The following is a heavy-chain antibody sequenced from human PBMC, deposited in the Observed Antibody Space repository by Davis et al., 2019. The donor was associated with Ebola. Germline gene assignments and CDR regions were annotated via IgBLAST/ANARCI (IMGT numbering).Heavy chain of an antibody. J-gene: IGHJ4*02. Sequence: GESLKISCAASGFTFSSYAMHWVRQAPGKGLEWVAVISYDGSNKYYADSVKGRFTISRDNSKNTRYLQMNSLRAEDTAVYYCARDRGEGGQGTLVTVSS. CDR2: ISYDGSNK. V-gene: IGHV3-30-3*01. CDR1: GFTFSSYA. CDR3: ARDRGE. D-gene: IGHD3-16*01.